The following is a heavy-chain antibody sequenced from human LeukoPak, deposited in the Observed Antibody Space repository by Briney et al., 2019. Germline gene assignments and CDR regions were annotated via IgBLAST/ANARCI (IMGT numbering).Heavy chain of an antibody. Sequence: TGGSLRLSCAASGFTVSSNYMSWVRQAPGKGLEWVSLIYSGGSTYYADSVKGRFTISRDNSKNTLYLQMNSLRAEDTAVYYCARVGDGYSAFDYWGQGTLVTVSS. CDR1: GFTVSSNY. CDR3: ARVGDGYSAFDY. J-gene: IGHJ4*02. V-gene: IGHV3-53*01. D-gene: IGHD5-24*01. CDR2: IYSGGST.